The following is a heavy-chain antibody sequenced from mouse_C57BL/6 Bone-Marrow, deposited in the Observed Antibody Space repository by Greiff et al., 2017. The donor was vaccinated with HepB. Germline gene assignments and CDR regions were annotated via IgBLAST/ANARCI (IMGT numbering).Heavy chain of an antibody. D-gene: IGHD2-4*01. Sequence: EVQLVESGGGLVKPGGSLKLSCAASGFTFSDYGMHWVRQAPEKGLEWVAYISSGSSTIYYADTVKGRFTISRDNAKNTLFLQMTSLRSEDTAMYYCARRRGLRREYYAMDYWGQGTSVTVSS. CDR3: ARRRGLRREYYAMDY. J-gene: IGHJ4*01. CDR1: GFTFSDYG. V-gene: IGHV5-17*01. CDR2: ISSGSSTI.